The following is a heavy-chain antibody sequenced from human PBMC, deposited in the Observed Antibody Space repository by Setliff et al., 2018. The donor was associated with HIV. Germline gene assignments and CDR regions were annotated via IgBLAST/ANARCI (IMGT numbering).Heavy chain of an antibody. D-gene: IGHD3-10*01. J-gene: IGHJ6*03. CDR3: ARTFVVFRVRGVSSVYMDV. V-gene: IGHV4-39*07. CDR2: IHYSGST. Sequence: SETLSLTCTVYGDSISGSNYVWGWIRQTPRKGLEWIGTIHYSGSTYHNPSLESRITISVDTSKNQFSLKLSSVTAADTAVYYCARTFVVFRVRGVSSVYMDVWGKGTTVTVSS. CDR1: GDSISGSNYV.